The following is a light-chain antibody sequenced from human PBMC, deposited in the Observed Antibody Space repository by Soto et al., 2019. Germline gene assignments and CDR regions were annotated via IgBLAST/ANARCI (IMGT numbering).Light chain of an antibody. CDR1: SSNIGGNS. CDR2: DDN. CDR3: DPRDSSPSASV. J-gene: IGLJ1*01. Sequence: QSVLTQPPSVSAAPGQKVTISCSGSSSNIGGNSVSWYQQLPGTAPKLLIYDDNKRPSGIPDRFSGSKSGTSATLGITGFQTGDEADYYCDPRDSSPSASVLATGPKATVL. V-gene: IGLV1-51*01.